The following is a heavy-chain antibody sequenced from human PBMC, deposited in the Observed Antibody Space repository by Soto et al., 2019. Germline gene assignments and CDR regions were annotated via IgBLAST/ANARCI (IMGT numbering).Heavy chain of an antibody. CDR1: GGTFISYG. CDR3: ARGGYYRRYYYYYGMDV. J-gene: IGHJ6*02. V-gene: IGHV3-33*01. CDR2: IWYDGSNK. Sequence: PGGALRLRCGAAGGTFISYGMHLVRTAPGKGLEWVAAIWYDGSNKYYADSVKGRFTISRDNSKNTLYLQMNGLRAEDTAVYYCARGGYYRRYYYYYGMDVWGQGKTVTVS. D-gene: IGHD3-3*01.